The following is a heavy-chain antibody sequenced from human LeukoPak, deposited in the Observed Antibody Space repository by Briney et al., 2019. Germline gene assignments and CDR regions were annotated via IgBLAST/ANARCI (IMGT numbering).Heavy chain of an antibody. V-gene: IGHV3-33*06. CDR2: IWNDGSSQ. Sequence: GGSLRLSCAASKFTFSHYGMHWVRQAPGKGLEGVAVIWNDGSSQYYADSVKGRFTVSRDNSQKTLYLQMNSLRPEDTAVYYCAKDAERGFDHSNSLEKWSQGTLVTVSS. CDR1: KFTFSHYG. CDR3: AKDAERGFDHSNSLEK. D-gene: IGHD4-11*01. J-gene: IGHJ4*02.